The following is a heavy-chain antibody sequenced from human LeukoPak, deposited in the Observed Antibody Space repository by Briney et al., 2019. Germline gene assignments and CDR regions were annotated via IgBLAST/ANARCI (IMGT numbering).Heavy chain of an antibody. CDR1: GCSISSSSYY. CDR2: IYYSGST. Sequence: SETLSLTCTVSGCSISSSSYYWGWLRQPPGKGLEWIGSIYYSGSTYYNPSIKSRVTISVDTSKTQSSLKLSSVTAADTAVYYCARDLRYCSGGSCGPRWFDPWGQGTLVTVSS. D-gene: IGHD2-15*01. J-gene: IGHJ5*02. CDR3: ARDLRYCSGGSCGPRWFDP. V-gene: IGHV4-39*07.